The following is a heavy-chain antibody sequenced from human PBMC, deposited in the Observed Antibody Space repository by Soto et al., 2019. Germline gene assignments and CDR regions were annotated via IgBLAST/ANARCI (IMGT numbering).Heavy chain of an antibody. CDR2: IYYSGST. CDR1: GGSISSGDYY. D-gene: IGHD2-15*01. J-gene: IGHJ4*02. Sequence: TLSLPCTVSGGSISSGDYYWSWIRQPPGKGLEWIGYIYYSGSTYYNPSLKSRVTISVDTSKNQFSLKLSSVTAADTAVYYCARVEVAALYYFDYCGQGTLGTVSS. V-gene: IGHV4-30-4*01. CDR3: ARVEVAALYYFDY.